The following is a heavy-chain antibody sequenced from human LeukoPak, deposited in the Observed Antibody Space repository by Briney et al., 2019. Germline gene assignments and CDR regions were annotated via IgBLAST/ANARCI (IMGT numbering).Heavy chain of an antibody. CDR2: IIPIFGTA. J-gene: IGHJ6*03. CDR3: AKSEMGIFGVGFYYYYMDV. D-gene: IGHD3-3*01. Sequence: SVKVSCKASGGTFSSYAISWVRQAPGQGLEWMGGIIPIFGTANYAQKFQGRVTITADKSTSTAYMGLSSLRSEDTAVYYCAKSEMGIFGVGFYYYYMDVWGKGTTVTVSS. V-gene: IGHV1-69*06. CDR1: GGTFSSYA.